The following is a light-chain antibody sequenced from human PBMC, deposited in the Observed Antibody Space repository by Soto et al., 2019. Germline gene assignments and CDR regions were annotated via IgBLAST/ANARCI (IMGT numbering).Light chain of an antibody. Sequence: DIQMTQSPSSLSASVEDRVIITCRASQSISNHLNWYQQKPGKAPKLLIFAASSLQSGVPSRFSGSRSGTDFTLTISSLQPEDSATYFCQQANSFPLTFGGGTIIEIK. CDR2: AAS. J-gene: IGKJ4*01. CDR1: QSISNH. V-gene: IGKV1-39*01. CDR3: QQANSFPLT.